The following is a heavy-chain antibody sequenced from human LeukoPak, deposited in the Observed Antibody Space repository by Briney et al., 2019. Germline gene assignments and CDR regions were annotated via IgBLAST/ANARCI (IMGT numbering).Heavy chain of an antibody. CDR3: AKLCSGGSCYWNY. CDR1: GFTFSSYA. Sequence: GGSLRLSCSASGFTFSSYATSWVRQAPGKGLERVSGISASGGSTDYADSVKGRFTISRDNSKNTLYLQMNSLRAEDTAVYYCAKLCSGGSCYWNYWGQGTLVTVSS. CDR2: ISASGGST. V-gene: IGHV3-23*01. D-gene: IGHD2-15*01. J-gene: IGHJ4*02.